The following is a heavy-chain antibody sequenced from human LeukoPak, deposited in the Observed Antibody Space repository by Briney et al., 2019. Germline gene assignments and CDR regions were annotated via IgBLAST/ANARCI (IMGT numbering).Heavy chain of an antibody. J-gene: IGHJ4*02. CDR2: ISGSGGST. CDR3: AKDPSYGENC. V-gene: IGHV3-23*01. Sequence: PGGSLRLSCAASGFTFSSYVMSWVRQAPGKGLEWVSAISGSGGSTYYADSVKGRFTISRDNSKNTLYLQMNSLRAEDAAVYYCAKDPSYGENCWGQGTLVTVSS. CDR1: GFTFSSYV. D-gene: IGHD4/OR15-4a*01.